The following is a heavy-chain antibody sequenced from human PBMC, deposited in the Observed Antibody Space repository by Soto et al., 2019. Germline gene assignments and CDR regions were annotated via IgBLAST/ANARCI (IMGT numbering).Heavy chain of an antibody. CDR2: IYYSGST. V-gene: IGHV4-59*01. J-gene: IGHJ3*02. D-gene: IGHD4-17*01. Sequence: SETLSLTCTVSGDSISSYYWSWIRQPTGKGLEWIGYIYYSGSTNYNPSLKSRVTISVDTSKNQFSLKLSSVTAADTAVYYCARDLVLDYGGMDDAFDIWGQGTMVTVSS. CDR3: ARDLVLDYGGMDDAFDI. CDR1: GDSISSYY.